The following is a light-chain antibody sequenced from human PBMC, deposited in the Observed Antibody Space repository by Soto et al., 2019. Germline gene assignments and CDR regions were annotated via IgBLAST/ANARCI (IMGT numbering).Light chain of an antibody. Sequence: QSALTQPASVSGSPGQSITISCTGTSSDVGGYNYVSWYQQNPGKAPKLIISEVSNRPSGVSNRFSGSKSGNAASLTISGLQAEDEADYFCFSFTTDWTHVFGTGTKVTVL. J-gene: IGLJ1*01. CDR2: EVS. CDR3: FSFTTDWTHV. V-gene: IGLV2-14*01. CDR1: SSDVGGYNY.